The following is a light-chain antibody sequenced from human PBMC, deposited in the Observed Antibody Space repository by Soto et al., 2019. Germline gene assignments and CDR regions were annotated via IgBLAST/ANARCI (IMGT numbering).Light chain of an antibody. V-gene: IGLV2-14*01. Sequence: QSALTQPASVSGPPGQSIAISCTGTSSDVGGYNSVSWYQQHPGKAPKLLIYDVSNRPSGVSDRFSGSKSGNTASLTISGLQAEDEADYYCSSYSTGGSYVFGTGTKLTVL. J-gene: IGLJ1*01. CDR3: SSYSTGGSYV. CDR1: SSDVGGYNS. CDR2: DVS.